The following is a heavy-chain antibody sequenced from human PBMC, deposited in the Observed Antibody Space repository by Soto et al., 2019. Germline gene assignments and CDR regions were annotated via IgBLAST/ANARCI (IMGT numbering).Heavy chain of an antibody. Sequence: QVQLQESGPGLVKPSGTLSLTCAVSGGSISSSNWWSWVRQPPGKGLEWIGEIYHSGSTNYNPSLKRRVPISVDKSKNQFPLKLGSVTAADTAVYYCARVSGSYYYGMDVWGQGTTVTVSS. CDR2: IYHSGST. V-gene: IGHV4-4*02. J-gene: IGHJ6*02. D-gene: IGHD1-26*01. CDR1: GGSISSSNW. CDR3: ARVSGSYYYGMDV.